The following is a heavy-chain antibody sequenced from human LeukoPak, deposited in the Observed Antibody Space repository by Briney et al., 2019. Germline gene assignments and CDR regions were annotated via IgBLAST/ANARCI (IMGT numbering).Heavy chain of an antibody. CDR3: ARGRSRGWYYFDY. CDR1: GFTFSDYY. CDR2: ISSSSSHT. D-gene: IGHD6-19*01. J-gene: IGHJ4*02. V-gene: IGHV3-11*06. Sequence: GGSLRLSCAASGFTFSDYYMSWIRQAPGKGPEWVSYISSSSSHTSYADSVKGRFTISRDNAKNSLYLQMNSLRAEDTAVYYCARGRSRGWYYFDYWGQGTLVTVSS.